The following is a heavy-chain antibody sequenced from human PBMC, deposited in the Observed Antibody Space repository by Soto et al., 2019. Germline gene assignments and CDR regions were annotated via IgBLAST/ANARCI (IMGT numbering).Heavy chain of an antibody. D-gene: IGHD2-8*01. CDR2: ISHSETT. CDR3: AGFGVGDRDDT. J-gene: IGHJ4*02. V-gene: IGHV4-30-4*01. CDR1: GSYITSGDYH. Sequence: LSLTCSVSGSYITSGDYHWTWIRQAPDKGLEWIGYISHSETTYYSPALKNRIIISSDISVNQFSLRLNSVTAADTAVYFCAGFGVGDRDDTWGQGTLVTVSS.